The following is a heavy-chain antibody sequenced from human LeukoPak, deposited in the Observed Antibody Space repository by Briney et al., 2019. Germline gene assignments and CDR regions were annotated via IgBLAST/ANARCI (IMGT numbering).Heavy chain of an antibody. CDR1: GGSISSYY. CDR2: IYYSGST. D-gene: IGHD1-26*01. CDR3: AGSGSYYDFDY. Sequence: SETLSLTCTVSGGSISSYYWSWIRQPPGTGLEWIGYIYYSGSTNYNPSLKSRVTISVDTSKNQFSLKLSSVTAADTAVYYCAGSGSYYDFDYWGQGTLVTVS. V-gene: IGHV4-59*08. J-gene: IGHJ4*02.